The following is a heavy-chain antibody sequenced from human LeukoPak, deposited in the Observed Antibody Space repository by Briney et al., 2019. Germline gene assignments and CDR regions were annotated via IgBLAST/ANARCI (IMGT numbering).Heavy chain of an antibody. CDR1: GGSISSYY. V-gene: IGHV4-59*08. CDR3: AKRYGSGWYFDL. D-gene: IGHD6-19*01. Sequence: SETVSLTCTVSGGSISSYYWSWIRQPPGKGLEWIGYIYYSGSTNYNPSLKSRVTISPDTSKNQFSLKLTSVTAADTAVYYCAKRYGSGWYFDLWGRGTLVTASS. CDR2: IYYSGST. J-gene: IGHJ2*01.